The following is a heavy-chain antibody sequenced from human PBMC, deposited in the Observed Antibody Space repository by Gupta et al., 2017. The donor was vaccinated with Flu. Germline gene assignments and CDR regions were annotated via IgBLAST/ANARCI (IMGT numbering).Heavy chain of an antibody. J-gene: IGHJ4*02. CDR2: IWYDGSNK. D-gene: IGHD6-6*01. Sequence: QVQLVESGGGVVQPGRSLRLSCAASGFTFSSYGMPWVRQAPGKGLEWVAVIWYDGSNKYYADSVKGRFTISRDNSKNTLYLQMNSLRAEDTAVYYCARDAQQLVQYFDYWGQGTLVTVSS. CDR3: ARDAQQLVQYFDY. V-gene: IGHV3-33*01. CDR1: GFTFSSYG.